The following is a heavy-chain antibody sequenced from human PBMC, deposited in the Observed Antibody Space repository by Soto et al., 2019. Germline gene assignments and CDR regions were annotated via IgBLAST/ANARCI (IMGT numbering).Heavy chain of an antibody. Sequence: EVQLVESGGGLTQPGGSLRLSCVVSGFIVSSSHMIGVRQAPGKGLEGVSILYNHGTTNYVDSVKGRFTITRDNSKNTVYLQMNSLRVEATAVYYCARLTEAERHWGQGALVTVSS. CDR3: ARLTEAERH. D-gene: IGHD1-1*01. J-gene: IGHJ4*02. CDR2: LYNHGTT. V-gene: IGHV3-53*01. CDR1: GFIVSSSH.